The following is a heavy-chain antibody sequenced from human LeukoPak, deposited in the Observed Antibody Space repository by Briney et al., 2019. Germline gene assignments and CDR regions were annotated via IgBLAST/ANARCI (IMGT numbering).Heavy chain of an antibody. CDR2: TYYTGSA. Sequence: SETLSLTCTVSGGSITSGSYHWGWIRQSPGKGLEWIGNTYYTGSAYYRPSLQSRVSISVDTSKKEFSLKLTSVTAADTAVYYCARDRGGYAYSFDYWGQGTLVTVSS. V-gene: IGHV4-39*02. J-gene: IGHJ4*02. CDR3: ARDRGGYAYSFDY. CDR1: GGSITSGSYH. D-gene: IGHD5-12*01.